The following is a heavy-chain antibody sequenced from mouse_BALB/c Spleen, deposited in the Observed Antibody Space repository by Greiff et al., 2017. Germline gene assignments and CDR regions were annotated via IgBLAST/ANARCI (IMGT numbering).Heavy chain of an antibody. CDR1: GYTFTSYY. D-gene: IGHD1-2*01. V-gene: IGHV1-53*01. Sequence: VQLQQSGAELVKPGASVKLSCKASGYTFTSYYMYWVKQRPGQGLEWIGYINPYNDGTKYNEKFKGKATLTSDKSSSTAYMQLSSPTSEDSAVYYCTRSGYYGYVDFDYWGQGTTLTVSS. CDR2: INPYNDGT. J-gene: IGHJ2*01. CDR3: TRSGYYGYVDFDY.